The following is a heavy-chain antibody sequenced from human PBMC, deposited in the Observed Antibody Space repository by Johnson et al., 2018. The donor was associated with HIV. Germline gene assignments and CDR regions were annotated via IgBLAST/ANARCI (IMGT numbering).Heavy chain of an antibody. D-gene: IGHD2-21*01. J-gene: IGHJ3*02. V-gene: IGHV3-20*04. CDR2: INWNGDSR. Sequence: VQLVESGGGVVRPGGSLRLSCAASGFTFDDYGMTWVRQAPGKGLEWVSGINWNGDSRGYVDSVKGRFTISRDNAKNSLYLQMNSLRAEDTAVYYCARGPEGDDDAFDIWGQGTMVTVSS. CDR1: GFTFDDYG. CDR3: ARGPEGDDDAFDI.